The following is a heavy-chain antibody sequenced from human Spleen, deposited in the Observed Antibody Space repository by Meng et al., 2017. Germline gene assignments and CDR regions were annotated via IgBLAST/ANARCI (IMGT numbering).Heavy chain of an antibody. J-gene: IGHJ4*02. D-gene: IGHD6-19*01. CDR2: IYHGGDT. Sequence: QVQRQGSGPGLVKPSGTRSRTCVVSGGSISSIDWWSWVRQPPGKGLEWIGEIYHGGDTNYNPSLKSRVTIAIDKSKNQFSLKLTSVTAADTAVYYCASWIYSCGWQWGQGALVTVSS. CDR1: GGSISSIDW. V-gene: IGHV4/OR15-8*02. CDR3: ASWIYSCGWQ.